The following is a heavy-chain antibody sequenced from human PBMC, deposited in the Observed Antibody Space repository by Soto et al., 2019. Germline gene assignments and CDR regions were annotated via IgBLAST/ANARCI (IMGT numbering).Heavy chain of an antibody. V-gene: IGHV4-59*12. D-gene: IGHD2-2*01. CDR2: IYYSGST. Sequence: SETLSLTCTVSGGSISSYYWSWIRQPPGKGLEWIGYIYYSGSTNYNPSLKSRVTISVDTSKNQFSLKLSSVTAAATAVYYCARGRRRYQPMGIDPWGQGTLVTVSS. J-gene: IGHJ5*02. CDR1: GGSISSYY. CDR3: ARGRRRYQPMGIDP.